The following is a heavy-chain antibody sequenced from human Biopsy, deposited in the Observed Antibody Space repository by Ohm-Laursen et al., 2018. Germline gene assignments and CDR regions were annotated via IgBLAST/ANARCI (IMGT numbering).Heavy chain of an antibody. V-gene: IGHV4-34*01. D-gene: IGHD3-22*01. CDR1: GESFNGYY. Sequence: TLSLTCAVYGESFNGYYWSWIRQTPGKGLEWIGEINHSGRTNYNPSLKSRVTISVDTSKNQFSLKVRSVTAADTAVYYCVRGVDYYDPYHYYALDVWGQGILVTVSS. CDR3: VRGVDYYDPYHYYALDV. J-gene: IGHJ6*02. CDR2: INHSGRT.